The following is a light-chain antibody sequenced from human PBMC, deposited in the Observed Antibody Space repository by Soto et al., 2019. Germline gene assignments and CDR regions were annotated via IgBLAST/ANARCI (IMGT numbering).Light chain of an antibody. CDR2: GNN. CDR3: QSFDSSLFEEV. V-gene: IGLV1-40*01. CDR1: SSNLGANYD. J-gene: IGLJ1*01. Sequence: QSVLTQPPSVSGAPGQRVTISCTGSSSNLGANYDVHWYQQQPPGTAPKLLIYGNNNRPSGVPDRFSGSKSGSSASVTITGLQAEDEADYYCQSFDSSLFEEVFGTGTKLTVL.